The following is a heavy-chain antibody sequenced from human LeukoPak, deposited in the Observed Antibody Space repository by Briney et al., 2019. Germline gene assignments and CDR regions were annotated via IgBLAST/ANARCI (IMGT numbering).Heavy chain of an antibody. D-gene: IGHD4-17*01. Sequence: PGGSLRLSCAASGFTFSSYSMNWVRQAPGKGLEWVSSISSSSSYIYYADSVEGRFTISRDNAKNSLYLQMNSLRAEDTAVYYCASLMTTVTTVDYWGQGTLVTVSS. CDR1: GFTFSSYS. J-gene: IGHJ4*02. CDR3: ASLMTTVTTVDY. V-gene: IGHV3-21*01. CDR2: ISSSSSYI.